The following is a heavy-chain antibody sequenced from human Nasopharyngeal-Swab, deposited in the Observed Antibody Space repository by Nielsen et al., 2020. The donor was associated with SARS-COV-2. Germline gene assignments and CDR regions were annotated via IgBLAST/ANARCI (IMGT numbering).Heavy chain of an antibody. V-gene: IGHV3-48*04. CDR2: ISSSSSTI. CDR1: GFTFSSYW. Sequence: GESLKISCAASGFTFSSYWMSWVRQAPGKGLEWVSYISSSSSTIYYADSVKGRFTISRDNAKNSLYLQMNSLRAEDTAVYYCARVEISVDYWGQGTLVTVSS. J-gene: IGHJ4*02. CDR3: ARVEISVDY. D-gene: IGHD5-24*01.